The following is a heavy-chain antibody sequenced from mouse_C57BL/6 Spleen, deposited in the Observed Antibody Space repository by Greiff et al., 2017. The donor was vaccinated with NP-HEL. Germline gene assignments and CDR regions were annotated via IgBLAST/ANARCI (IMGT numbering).Heavy chain of an antibody. CDR1: GYAFSSYW. V-gene: IGHV1-80*01. CDR2: IYPGDGDT. D-gene: IGHD2-5*01. CDR3: ASEEGYSNYEGNYAMDY. Sequence: QVQLQQSGAELVKPGASVKISCKASGYAFSSYWMNWVKQRPGKGLEWIGQIYPGDGDTNYNGKFKGKATLTADKSSSKAYMQLSSLTSGDSAVYFCASEEGYSNYEGNYAMDYWGQGTSVTVSS. J-gene: IGHJ4*01.